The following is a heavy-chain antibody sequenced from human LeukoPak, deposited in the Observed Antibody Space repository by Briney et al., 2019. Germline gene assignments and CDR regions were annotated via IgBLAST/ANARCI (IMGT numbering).Heavy chain of an antibody. J-gene: IGHJ4*02. CDR2: ISSSSSTI. Sequence: PGGSLRLSCAASGFTFSSYSMNWVRQAPGKGLEWVSYISSSSSTIYYADSVKGRFTISRDNAKNSLYLQMNSLRAEDTAVYYCARGMLIGLFDYWGQGTLVTVSP. V-gene: IGHV3-48*04. CDR3: ARGMLIGLFDY. CDR1: GFTFSSYS. D-gene: IGHD3-16*01.